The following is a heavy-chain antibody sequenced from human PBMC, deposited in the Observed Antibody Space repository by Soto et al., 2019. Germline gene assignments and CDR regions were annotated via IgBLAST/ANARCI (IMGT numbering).Heavy chain of an antibody. V-gene: IGHV1-69*13. CDR2: IIPIFGTA. CDR3: ARDIAAAGTYFDY. D-gene: IGHD6-13*01. J-gene: IGHJ4*02. Sequence: GASVKVSCKASGGTFSSYAISWVRQAPGQGLEWMGGIIPIFGTANYAQKFQGRVTITADESTSTAYMELSSLRSEDTAVYYCARDIAAAGTYFDYWGQGTLVTVSS. CDR1: GGTFSSYA.